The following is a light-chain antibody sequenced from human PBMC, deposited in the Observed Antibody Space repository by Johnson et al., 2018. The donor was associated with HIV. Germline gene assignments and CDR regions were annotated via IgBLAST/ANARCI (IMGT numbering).Light chain of an antibody. CDR2: DNN. Sequence: QSVLTQPPSVSAAPGQKVTISCSGSSSNIGNNYVSWYQQLPGTAPKLLIYDNNKRPSGIPDRFSGSKSGTSATLGITGLQTGDEADYYCGTWDSSLSAYVFGTGIKVTGL. CDR1: SSNIGNNY. CDR3: GTWDSSLSAYV. J-gene: IGLJ1*01. V-gene: IGLV1-51*01.